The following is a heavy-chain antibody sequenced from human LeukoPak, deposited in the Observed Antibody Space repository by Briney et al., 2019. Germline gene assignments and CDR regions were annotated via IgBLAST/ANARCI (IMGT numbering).Heavy chain of an antibody. Sequence: GGSLRLSCTASTLTLNNYWVSWVRQAPGKGLEWVANIKQDGSEKHHEDSVKGRLPISRNNAKTSLYLQMNSLRAEDTAVYYCASRAGYTGSWSAFDYWGQGTLVTVSS. D-gene: IGHD6-13*01. CDR3: ASRAGYTGSWSAFDY. CDR1: TLTLNNYW. J-gene: IGHJ4*02. V-gene: IGHV3-7*05. CDR2: IKQDGSEK.